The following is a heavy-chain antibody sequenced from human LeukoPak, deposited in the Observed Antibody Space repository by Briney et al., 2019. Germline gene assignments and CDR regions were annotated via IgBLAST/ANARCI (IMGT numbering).Heavy chain of an antibody. V-gene: IGHV1-8*01. CDR3: ARDQVVRGVIRNWFDP. D-gene: IGHD3-10*01. CDR2: MSPNSGDT. CDR1: GYTFTTHD. Sequence: ASVKVSCKASGYTFTTHDINWVRQATGQGLEWLGWMSPNSGDTGYAQKFQGRVTITADESTSTAYMELSSLRSEDTAVYYCARDQVVRGVIRNWFDPWGQGTLVTVSS. J-gene: IGHJ5*02.